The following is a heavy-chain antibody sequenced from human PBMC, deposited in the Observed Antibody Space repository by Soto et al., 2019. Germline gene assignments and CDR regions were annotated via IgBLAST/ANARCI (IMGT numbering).Heavy chain of an antibody. J-gene: IGHJ5*02. CDR1: GFTFDSFA. CDR3: AKPAQCSTASCYRVWFAP. Sequence: PGGSLRLCCAASGFTFDSFAMSWVRQTPQRGLEWVSAISASGTGTLYTDSVKGRFTISRDNSKNTVYLQMNSLRAEDTAVYYCAKPAQCSTASCYRVWFAPWGQGTLVTVS. D-gene: IGHD2-2*02. V-gene: IGHV3-23*01. CDR2: ISASGTGT.